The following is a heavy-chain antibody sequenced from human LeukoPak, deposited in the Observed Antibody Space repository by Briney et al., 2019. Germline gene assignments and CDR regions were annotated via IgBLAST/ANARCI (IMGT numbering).Heavy chain of an antibody. CDR2: VSGSGGTT. Sequence: GGSLRLSCAASGFTFNSYAMNWVRQGPGKGLEWVSAVSGSGGTTYSADSVKGRFTISRDNSKNTLYLQMNSLRAEDTAVYYSAKPLYAWNYWYFDLWGRGTLVTVSS. CDR3: AKPLYAWNYWYFDL. CDR1: GFTFNSYA. D-gene: IGHD2-8*01. J-gene: IGHJ2*01. V-gene: IGHV3-23*01.